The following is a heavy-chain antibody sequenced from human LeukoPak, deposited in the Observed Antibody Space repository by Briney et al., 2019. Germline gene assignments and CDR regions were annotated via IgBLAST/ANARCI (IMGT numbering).Heavy chain of an antibody. CDR3: AKDAGRDYYDSSGRLIDY. V-gene: IGHV3-9*01. D-gene: IGHD3-22*01. CDR1: GFTLDDYA. J-gene: IGHJ4*02. Sequence: PGGSLRLSCAASGFTLDDYAMHWVRQAPGKGLEWVSGISWNSGSIGYADSVKGRFTISRDNAKNSLYLQMNSLRAEDTAVYYCAKDAGRDYYDSSGRLIDYWGQGTLVTVSS. CDR2: ISWNSGSI.